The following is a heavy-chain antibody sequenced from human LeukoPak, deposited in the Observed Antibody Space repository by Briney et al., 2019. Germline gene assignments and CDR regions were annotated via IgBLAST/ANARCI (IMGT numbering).Heavy chain of an antibody. V-gene: IGHV3-30*03. CDR3: ARDSSGWGGNNWFDP. Sequence: AGGSLRLSCAASGFTFSSYGMHWVRQAPAKGLEWVAFISYDGGNKYYADSVKGRFTISRDNSKNTSYLEMNSLRDEDTAVYYCARDSSGWGGNNWFDPWGQGTLVTVSS. CDR1: GFTFSSYG. J-gene: IGHJ5*02. D-gene: IGHD6-19*01. CDR2: ISYDGGNK.